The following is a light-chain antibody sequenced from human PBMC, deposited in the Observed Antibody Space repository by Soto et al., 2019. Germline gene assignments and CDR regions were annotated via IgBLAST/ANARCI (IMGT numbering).Light chain of an antibody. CDR2: NNN. Sequence: QSVLTQPPSVSGAPGQRVTISCTGSSSNIGAGYDVHWYQLLPGTAPKLLIYNNNNRPSGVPDRFSGSKSGTSASLAITGLQAEDEADYYCQSYDSSLSVYVVFGGGTQLTVL. V-gene: IGLV1-40*01. CDR3: QSYDSSLSVYVV. J-gene: IGLJ2*01. CDR1: SSNIGAGYD.